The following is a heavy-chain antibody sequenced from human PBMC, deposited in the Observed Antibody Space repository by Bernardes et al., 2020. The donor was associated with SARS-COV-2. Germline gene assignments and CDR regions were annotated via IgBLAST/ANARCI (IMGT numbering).Heavy chain of an antibody. D-gene: IGHD2-2*01. V-gene: IGHV3-64D*09. CDR2: ISSNGGST. CDR1: GFTFSSYA. Sequence: GGSLRLSCSASGFTFSSYAMHWVRQAPGKGLEYVSAISSNGGSTYYADSVKGRFTISRDNSKNTLYLQMSSLRAEDTAVYYCVKGYCSSTSCYHRIFDYWGQGTLVTVSS. CDR3: VKGYCSSTSCYHRIFDY. J-gene: IGHJ4*02.